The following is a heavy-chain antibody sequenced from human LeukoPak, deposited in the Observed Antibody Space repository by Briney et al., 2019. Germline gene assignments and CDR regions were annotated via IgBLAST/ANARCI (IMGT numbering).Heavy chain of an antibody. J-gene: IGHJ4*02. CDR1: LFTFSDYY. CDR2: ISSSSTI. V-gene: IGHV3-69-1*02. D-gene: IGHD3-3*01. Sequence: GGSLRLSCAASLFTFSDYYMNWVRQAPGPGLEGVSSISSSSTIYHADSGNGRFTISRDNANNSLFLQMNGLRAEDTAVYYCARWILGVVTKMPYQKALFDYWGQGTLVTVSS. CDR3: ARWILGVVTKMPYQKALFDY.